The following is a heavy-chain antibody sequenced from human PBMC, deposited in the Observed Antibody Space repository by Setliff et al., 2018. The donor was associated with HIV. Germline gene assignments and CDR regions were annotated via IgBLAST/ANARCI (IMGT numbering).Heavy chain of an antibody. CDR1: EFTFSDYY. J-gene: IGHJ4*02. Sequence: PGGSLRLSCAASEFTFSDYYMSWIRQAPGKGLEWVSYISSSGTYTNYTASVRGRFTISRDNAKNSLYLQMNGLRAEDTALYYCARRGKYSYGYTYWGQGTLVTVSS. CDR2: ISSSGTYT. CDR3: ARRGKYSYGYTY. D-gene: IGHD5-18*01. V-gene: IGHV3-11*03.